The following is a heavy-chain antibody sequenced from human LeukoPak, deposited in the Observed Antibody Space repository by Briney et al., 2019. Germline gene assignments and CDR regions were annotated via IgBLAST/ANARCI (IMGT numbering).Heavy chain of an antibody. V-gene: IGHV3-21*01. CDR1: GFTFSGYN. Sequence: GLLRFSCAASGFTFSGYNMNWVRQAPGKGLEWVSSISTSSSYIYTADSSKGRFTISRDNAKNSLYLQMNSPRVEDTAVYYCARDSLHPSSLHYYFDYWGQGTLVTVSS. D-gene: IGHD6-6*01. J-gene: IGHJ4*02. CDR3: ARDSLHPSSLHYYFDY. CDR2: ISTSSSYI.